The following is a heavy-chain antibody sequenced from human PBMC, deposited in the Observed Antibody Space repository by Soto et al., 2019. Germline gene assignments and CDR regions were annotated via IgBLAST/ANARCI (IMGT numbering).Heavy chain of an antibody. J-gene: IGHJ4*02. CDR1: GGSISSGGYS. Sequence: QLQLQESGSGLVKPSQTLSLTCAVSGGSISSGGYSWSWIRQPPGKGLEWIGYIYHSGSTHYNPSLKSRVTISVDRSKNQFSLKLSSVTAADTAVYYCARVQYYYDSSGSASHFDYWGQGTLVTVSS. V-gene: IGHV4-30-2*01. CDR2: IYHSGST. D-gene: IGHD3-22*01. CDR3: ARVQYYYDSSGSASHFDY.